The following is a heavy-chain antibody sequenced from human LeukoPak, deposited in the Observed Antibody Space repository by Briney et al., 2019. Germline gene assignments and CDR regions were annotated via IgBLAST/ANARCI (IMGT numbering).Heavy chain of an antibody. V-gene: IGHV5-51*01. J-gene: IGHJ6*03. CDR2: IYPGDSDT. Sequence: GESLKISCKGSGYSFTSYWIGWVRQMPGKGLEWMGIIYPGDSDTRYSPSFQGQVTISVDKSITTAYLQWSSLKASDTAMYYCARHPYYNSWYGEYWYYSYYMDVWGKGTTVTVSS. D-gene: IGHD3-10*01. CDR1: GYSFTSYW. CDR3: ARHPYYNSWYGEYWYYSYYMDV.